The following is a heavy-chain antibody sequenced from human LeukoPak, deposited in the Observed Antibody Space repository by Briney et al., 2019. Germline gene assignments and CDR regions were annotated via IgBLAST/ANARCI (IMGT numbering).Heavy chain of an antibody. Sequence: GGSLRLSCAASGFTLSTYAMSWVRQAPGKRLEWVSTIRKSGGDTYYANSVKGRFTISRDNSKNTLHLQMNSLRAEDSAVYSCAKAIDNNLTDPFDIWGRGTMVTVSS. V-gene: IGHV3-23*01. CDR3: AKAIDNNLTDPFDI. CDR1: GFTLSTYA. CDR2: IRKSGGDT. D-gene: IGHD5-24*01. J-gene: IGHJ3*02.